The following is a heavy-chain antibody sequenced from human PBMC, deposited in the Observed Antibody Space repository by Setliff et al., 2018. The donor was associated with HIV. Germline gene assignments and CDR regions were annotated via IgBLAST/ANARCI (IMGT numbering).Heavy chain of an antibody. J-gene: IGHJ6*03. V-gene: IGHV3-15*07. CDR2: VKSKIDGGTV. D-gene: IGHD5-18*01. Sequence: PGGSLRLSCAASGFTFNKAWMNWVRQAPGKGLEWVGRVKSKIDGGTVDYAAPVKGRFTISTDDSGQTLYLQMNNLKTEDTGVYYCTRHVDSGTYMDVWGRGTTVTVSS. CDR1: GFTFNKAW. CDR3: TRHVDSGTYMDV.